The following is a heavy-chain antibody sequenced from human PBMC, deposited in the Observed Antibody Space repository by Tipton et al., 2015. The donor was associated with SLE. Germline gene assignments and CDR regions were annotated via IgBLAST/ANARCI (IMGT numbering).Heavy chain of an antibody. Sequence: QLVQSGAEVKKPGASVKVSCKASGYTFTSYGISWVRQAPGQGLEWMGGIIPIFGTANYAQKFQGRVTITADESTSTAYMELSSLRSEDTAVYYCARDRVDTAMDFDYWGQGTLVTVSS. CDR1: GYTFTSYG. CDR3: ARDRVDTAMDFDY. D-gene: IGHD5-18*01. J-gene: IGHJ4*02. CDR2: IIPIFGTA. V-gene: IGHV1-69*13.